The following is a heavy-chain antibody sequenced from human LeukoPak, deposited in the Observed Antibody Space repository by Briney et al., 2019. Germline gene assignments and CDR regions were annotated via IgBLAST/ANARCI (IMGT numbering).Heavy chain of an antibody. CDR2: VIPIFGIA. J-gene: IGHJ1*01. CDR1: GGTFSSLP. D-gene: IGHD2-21*01. Sequence: PVKVSCKAAGGTFSSLPISWIRRAPGHGLEWMGRVIPIFGIANDAQQFQGRVTIIADKSTSTAYMELNSLTSDDTAVYCCARRTTVVRGGGYFEDWGQGTLVSVSS. CDR3: ARRTTVVRGGGYFED. V-gene: IGHV1-69*02.